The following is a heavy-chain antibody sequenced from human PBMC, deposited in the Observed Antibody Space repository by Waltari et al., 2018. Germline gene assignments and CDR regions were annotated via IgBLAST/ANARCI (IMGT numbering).Heavy chain of an antibody. V-gene: IGHV3-33*01. CDR1: GFTFSSYG. Sequence: QVQLVESGGGVVQPGRSLRLSCAASGFTFSSYGMHWVRQAPGKGLEWVAVIWYDGSNKYYADSVKGRFTISRDNSKNTLYLQMNSLRAEDTAVYYCARETESEWYYFDYWGQGTLVTVSS. CDR3: ARETESEWYYFDY. J-gene: IGHJ4*02. D-gene: IGHD2-8*01. CDR2: IWYDGSNK.